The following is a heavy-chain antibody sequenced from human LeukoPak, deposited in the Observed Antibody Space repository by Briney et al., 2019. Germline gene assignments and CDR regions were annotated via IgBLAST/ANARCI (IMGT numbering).Heavy chain of an antibody. CDR2: IYSDGST. V-gene: IGHV3-53*05. D-gene: IGHD4-23*01. CDR3: TDAVAG. Sequence: GGSVRLLYAASGFSVSRNYVMWVRQPPGKGLEWVSVIYSDGSTYYADSVKGRFTISRDNSKNTLYLQMNSLRVEDTAVYYCTDAVAGWGQGTLVTVSS. J-gene: IGHJ4*02. CDR1: GFSVSRNY.